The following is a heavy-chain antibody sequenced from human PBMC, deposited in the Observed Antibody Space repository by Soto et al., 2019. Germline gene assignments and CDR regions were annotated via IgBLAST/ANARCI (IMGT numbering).Heavy chain of an antibody. CDR1: GYTFTSYG. D-gene: IGHD2-2*01. V-gene: IGHV1-18*01. CDR3: ARWDCSSTSCRSKAFDI. Sequence: ASVKVSCKASGYTFTSYGISWVRQAPGQGLEWMGWISPYNEHTNYAQKFQGRVTMTTETSTSKGYKELRSLKGDDTAVYFCARWDCSSTSCRSKAFDIWGQGTMVTVSS. J-gene: IGHJ3*02. CDR2: ISPYNEHT.